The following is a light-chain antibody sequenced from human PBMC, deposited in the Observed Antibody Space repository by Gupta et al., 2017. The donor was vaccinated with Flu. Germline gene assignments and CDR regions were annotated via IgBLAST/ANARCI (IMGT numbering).Light chain of an antibody. CDR3: QQRSNWPPYS. Sequence: EIVLTQSPATLSLSPGEGATLSCRASQSVSNYLAWYQHKPGQAPRLLIYDASNRAPGIPARFSGSGSGTDFTLTISSLEPEDFAVYYCQQRSNWPPYSVGQGTKLEIK. CDR2: DAS. J-gene: IGKJ2*03. V-gene: IGKV3-11*01. CDR1: QSVSNY.